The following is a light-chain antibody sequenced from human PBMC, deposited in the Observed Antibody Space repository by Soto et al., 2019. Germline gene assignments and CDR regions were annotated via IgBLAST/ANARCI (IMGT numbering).Light chain of an antibody. CDR2: GAS. Sequence: EIVLAQSPGTLSLSPGERATLSCRASQSVSSSYLAWYQQKPGQAPRLLIYGASKRATGFPARFSGSGSGTDFTLTISSLQSEDFAVYYCQQYNNWPWTFGQGTRLEIK. V-gene: IGKV3-15*01. CDR3: QQYNNWPWT. CDR1: QSVSSSY. J-gene: IGKJ5*01.